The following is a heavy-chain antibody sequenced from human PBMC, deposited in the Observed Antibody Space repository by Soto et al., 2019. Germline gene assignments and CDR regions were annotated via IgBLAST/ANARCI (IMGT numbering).Heavy chain of an antibody. CDR1: GASIISTAHY. J-gene: IGHJ6*02. CDR2: IFHSGSA. Sequence: SETLSLTCAVYGASIISTAHYCRGVRQPPGNGLEWIGYIFHSGSAYYKPSLKSRVTISVDTSKNQFSLKLTSVTAADTAVFYCARYTFGHDREYHYAMDVWGQGTTVTVSS. D-gene: IGHD3-10*02. V-gene: IGHV4-30-4*01. CDR3: ARYTFGHDREYHYAMDV.